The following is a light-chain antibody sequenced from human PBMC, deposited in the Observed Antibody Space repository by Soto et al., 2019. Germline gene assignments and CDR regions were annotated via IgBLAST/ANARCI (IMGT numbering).Light chain of an antibody. CDR3: QQSYSTPRT. J-gene: IGKJ3*01. CDR1: QSISSY. Sequence: DIQMTQSPSSLSASVGDRVTITCRASQSISSYLNWYQQKPGKAPKLLIYAASSLQSGVPSRFSGSGSGTDFTLTISSLQPEAFATYSCQQSYSTPRTFGPGTKVDIK. CDR2: AAS. V-gene: IGKV1-39*01.